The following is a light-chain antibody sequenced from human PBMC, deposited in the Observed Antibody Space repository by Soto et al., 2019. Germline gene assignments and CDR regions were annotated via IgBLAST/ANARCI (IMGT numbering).Light chain of an antibody. CDR2: DAS. Sequence: DISLTPSVDSLCLTLEPSATLSCGASQKASSSYLAWYQQKPGQAHKLLIYDASNMATGIPSRFSGSGSGTDFTLTIRSLEPEDIAVYYCKQHNNRPVTFGGGTKVDIK. CDR3: KQHNNRPVT. J-gene: IGKJ4*01. CDR1: QKASSSY. V-gene: IGKV3-11*01.